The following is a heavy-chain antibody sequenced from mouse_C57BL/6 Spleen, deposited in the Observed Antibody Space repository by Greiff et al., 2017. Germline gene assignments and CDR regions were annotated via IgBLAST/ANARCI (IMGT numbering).Heavy chain of an antibody. CDR2: INPSTGVT. CDR3: ARSLSTVVAPYFDV. J-gene: IGHJ1*03. CDR1: GYSFTGYY. D-gene: IGHD1-1*01. Sequence: VQLQQSGPELVKPGASVKISCKASGYSFTGYYMNWVKQSPEKSLEWIGEINPSTGVTTYNQKFKAKATLTVDKSSSTAYMQLKSLTSEDSAVYYCARSLSTVVAPYFDVWGTGTTVTVSS. V-gene: IGHV1-42*01.